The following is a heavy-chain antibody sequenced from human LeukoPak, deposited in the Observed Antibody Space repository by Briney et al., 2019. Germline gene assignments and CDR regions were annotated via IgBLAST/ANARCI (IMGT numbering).Heavy chain of an antibody. J-gene: IGHJ4*02. Sequence: SETLSLTCTVSGGSISSYCWSWIRQPPGKGLEWIGYIYYSGSTNYNPSLKSRVTISVDTSKNQFSLKLSSVTAADTAVYYCERATPKHYDSSGCLDYWGQGALVTVSS. V-gene: IGHV4-59*01. CDR1: GGSISSYC. CDR3: ERATPKHYDSSGCLDY. CDR2: IYYSGST. D-gene: IGHD3-22*01.